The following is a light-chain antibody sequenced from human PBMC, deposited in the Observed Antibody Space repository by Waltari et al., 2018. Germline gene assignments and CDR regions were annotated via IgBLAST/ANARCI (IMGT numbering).Light chain of an antibody. Sequence: QSVLTQPPSASGTPGQRVTISCYGSSSNIGPNPVNWYQQLPGTAPKLLIYSSDQRPSGVPDRFSASKSCTSASLAISGLRSEDEADYYCAACDDNSLSGLFGGGTKVTVL. CDR1: SSNIGPNP. CDR3: AACDDNSLSGL. J-gene: IGLJ3*02. V-gene: IGLV1-47*01. CDR2: SSD.